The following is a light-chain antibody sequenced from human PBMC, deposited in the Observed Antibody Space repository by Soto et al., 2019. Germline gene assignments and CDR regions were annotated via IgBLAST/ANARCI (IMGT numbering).Light chain of an antibody. CDR2: GAN. J-gene: IGKJ1*01. CDR1: QSISRY. Sequence: DIQLTQSPSSLSASVGDRITITCRSSQSISRYLNWYQQRPGTAPKVLIFGANSLQSGVPSRFSGSGSGTEFTLTISSLQSEDFGVYYCHQYNNLWTFGQGTKVDNK. V-gene: IGKV1-39*01. CDR3: HQYNNLWT.